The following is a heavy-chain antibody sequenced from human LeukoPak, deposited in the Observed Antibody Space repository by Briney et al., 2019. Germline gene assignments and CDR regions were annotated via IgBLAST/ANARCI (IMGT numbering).Heavy chain of an antibody. CDR3: ARDPLGPPTVTTYYYYGMDV. D-gene: IGHD4-17*01. V-gene: IGHV1-2*02. CDR2: INPNSGGT. CDR1: GYTFTGYY. J-gene: IGHJ6*02. Sequence: ASVKVSCKASGYTFTGYYMHWVRQAPGQGLEWMGWINPNSGGTNYAQKFQGRVTMTRDASISTAYMELSRLRSDDTAVYYCARDPLGPPTVTTYYYYGMDVWGQGTTVTVSS.